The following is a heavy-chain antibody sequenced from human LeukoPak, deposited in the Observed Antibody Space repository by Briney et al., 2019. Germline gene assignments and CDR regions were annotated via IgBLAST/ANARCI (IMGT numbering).Heavy chain of an antibody. CDR1: GGSISSYY. V-gene: IGHV4-38-2*02. D-gene: IGHD3-22*01. J-gene: IGHJ3*02. CDR2: IYHSGST. Sequence: SETLSLTCTVSGGSISSYYWGWIRQPPGKGLEWIGSIYHSGSTDYNPSLKSRVTISIDTSKNQFSLKLSSVTAADTAVYYCARGAPDYYDSSGYYRQNDAFDIWGQGTMVTVSS. CDR3: ARGAPDYYDSSGYYRQNDAFDI.